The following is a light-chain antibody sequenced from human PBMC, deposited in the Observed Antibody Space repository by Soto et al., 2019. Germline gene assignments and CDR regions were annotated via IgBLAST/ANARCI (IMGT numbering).Light chain of an antibody. Sequence: QSVLTQPASVSGSPGQSITISCTGTSSDVGGYNYVSWYQHHPGKAPKLLIYEATKRPSGVSDRFSGSRSGNTASLTISPLQSEDEADYSCYSFAGSATFVFGGGTQLTVL. CDR1: SSDVGGYNY. CDR3: YSFAGSATFV. CDR2: EAT. J-gene: IGLJ2*01. V-gene: IGLV2-23*02.